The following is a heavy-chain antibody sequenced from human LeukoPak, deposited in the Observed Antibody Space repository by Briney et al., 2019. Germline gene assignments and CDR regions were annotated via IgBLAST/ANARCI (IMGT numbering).Heavy chain of an antibody. D-gene: IGHD2-2*01. V-gene: IGHV4-59*01. J-gene: IGHJ4*02. Sequence: SETLSLTCTVSGGSISSYYWSWIRQPPGKGLEWIGYIYYSGSTNYNPSLKSRVTISVDTSKNQFSLKLSSVTAADTAVYYCARVSGYCSSTSCYPGGGYFDYWGQGTLVTVSS. CDR1: GGSISSYY. CDR3: ARVSGYCSSTSCYPGGGYFDY. CDR2: IYYSGST.